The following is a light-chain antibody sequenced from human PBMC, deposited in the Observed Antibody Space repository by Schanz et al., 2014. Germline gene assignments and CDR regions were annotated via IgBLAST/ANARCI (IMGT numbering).Light chain of an antibody. V-gene: IGKV1-5*03. CDR2: KAS. CDR1: QSIGDW. CDR3: QQYKSWPPTLT. Sequence: TQSPATLSVSPGERATLSCRASQSIGDWLAWYQQKPGKAPKLLIYKASTLESGVPSRFSGSGSGTEFTLTISSLQSEDFAVYYCQQYKSWPPTLTFGQGTRVELK. J-gene: IGKJ1*01.